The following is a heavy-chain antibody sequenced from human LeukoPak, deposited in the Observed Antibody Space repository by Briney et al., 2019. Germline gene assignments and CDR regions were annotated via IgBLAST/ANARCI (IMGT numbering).Heavy chain of an antibody. V-gene: IGHV1-18*04. CDR1: GYTFTSYY. CDR2: ISAYNGNT. Sequence: APVKVSCKASGYTFTSYYMHWVRQAPGQGLEWMGWISAYNGNTNYAQKLRGRVTMTTDTSTSTAYMELRSLRSDDTAVYYCARETYSTGHDYWGQGTLVTVSS. CDR3: ARETYSTGHDY. D-gene: IGHD6-19*01. J-gene: IGHJ4*02.